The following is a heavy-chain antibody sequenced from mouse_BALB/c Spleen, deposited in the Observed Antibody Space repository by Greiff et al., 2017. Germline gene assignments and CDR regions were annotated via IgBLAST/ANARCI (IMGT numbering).Heavy chain of an antibody. CDR3: AREERRGYYFDY. CDR1: GFSLTSYG. V-gene: IGHV2-9*02. D-gene: IGHD2-12*01. Sequence: VKLQESGPGLVAPSQSLSITCTVSGFSLTSYGVHWVRQPPGKGLEWLGVIWAGGSTNYNSALMSRLSISKDNSTSQVFLKMNSLQTDDTAMYYCAREERRGYYFDYWGQGTTLTVSS. J-gene: IGHJ2*01. CDR2: IWAGGST.